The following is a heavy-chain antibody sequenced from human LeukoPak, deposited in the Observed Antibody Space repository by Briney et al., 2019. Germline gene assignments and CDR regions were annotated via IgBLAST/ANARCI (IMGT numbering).Heavy chain of an antibody. Sequence: GGSLRLSCAASGFTFRSYAMHWVRQAPGKGLEWVAVISYDGSNKYYADSVKGRFTISRDNSKNTLYLQMNSLRAEDTAVYYCARGSSWYQHFFDYWGQGTLVTVSS. CDR3: ARGSSWYQHFFDY. CDR1: GFTFRSYA. J-gene: IGHJ4*02. D-gene: IGHD6-13*01. CDR2: ISYDGSNK. V-gene: IGHV3-30-3*01.